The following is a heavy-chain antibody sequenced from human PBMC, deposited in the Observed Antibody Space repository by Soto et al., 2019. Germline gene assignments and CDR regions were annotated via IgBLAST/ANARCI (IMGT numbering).Heavy chain of an antibody. CDR1: GGSISSTGYF. J-gene: IGHJ4*02. CDR2: IFYSGST. Sequence: QVQLQESGPGLVKPSQTLSLTCTVSGGSISSTGYFWTWIRQHPGKGLEWIGYIFYSGSTFHNPSLKSRVTISVDTSKSQFSLELSSVTAADTAVYYCAREAGSGYYFDYWGQGTLVTVSS. V-gene: IGHV4-31*03. CDR3: AREAGSGYYFDY. D-gene: IGHD1-26*01.